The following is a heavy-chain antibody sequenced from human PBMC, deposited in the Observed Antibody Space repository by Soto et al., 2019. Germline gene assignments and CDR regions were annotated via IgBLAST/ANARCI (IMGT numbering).Heavy chain of an antibody. CDR1: GYTFTSYG. CDR2: ISAHNGNT. D-gene: IGHD1-1*01. Sequence: QVHLVQSGAEVKKPGASVKVSCKASGYTFTSYGITWVRQAPGQGLEWMGWISAHNGNTDYAQKLQGRVIVTRDTSTSTAYMELRRRRSDDTAVYYCARGRYGDYWGQGARVPVSS. V-gene: IGHV1-18*01. CDR3: ARGRYGDY. J-gene: IGHJ4*02.